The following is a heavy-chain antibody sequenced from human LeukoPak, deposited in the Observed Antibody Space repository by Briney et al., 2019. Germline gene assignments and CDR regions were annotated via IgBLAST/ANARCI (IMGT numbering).Heavy chain of an antibody. CDR3: VRWGPQKADDY. D-gene: IGHD3-16*01. CDR1: GFTFSSHG. CDR2: IWYDGSNK. Sequence: GGSLRLSCAASGFTFSSHGMHWVRQAPGKGLEWVAVIWYDGSNKYYAESLKGRFTISRDNLRNTLYLQINSLRVEDTAVYYCVRWGPQKADDYWGQGTLVTVSS. V-gene: IGHV3-33*01. J-gene: IGHJ4*02.